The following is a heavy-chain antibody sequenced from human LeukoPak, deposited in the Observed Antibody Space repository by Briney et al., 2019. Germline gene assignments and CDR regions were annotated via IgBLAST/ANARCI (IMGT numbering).Heavy chain of an antibody. D-gene: IGHD4-17*01. V-gene: IGHV4-34*01. J-gene: IGHJ4*02. Sequence: SETLSLTCAVYGGSFSDYYWTWIRQPPGKGLGWIGEINHSGSINYNPSLKSRVSLSVDTSKNQFSLKLKSVTAADTALYYCARGRVVGDYVIDYWGQGILVTVSS. CDR3: ARGRVVGDYVIDY. CDR1: GGSFSDYY. CDR2: INHSGSI.